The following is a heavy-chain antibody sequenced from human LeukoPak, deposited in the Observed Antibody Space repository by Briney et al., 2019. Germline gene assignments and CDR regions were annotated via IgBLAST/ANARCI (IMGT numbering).Heavy chain of an antibody. CDR1: GFTFTSSA. CDR3: AAAVVPAAVYYYYGMDV. J-gene: IGHJ6*04. V-gene: IGHV1-58*01. Sequence: SVKVSCKASGFTFTSSAVQRVRQARGQRLEWIGWIVVGSGNTNYAQKFQERVTITRDMSTSTAYMELSSLRSEDTAVYYCAAAVVPAAVYYYYGMDVWGKGTTVTVSS. D-gene: IGHD2-2*01. CDR2: IVVGSGNT.